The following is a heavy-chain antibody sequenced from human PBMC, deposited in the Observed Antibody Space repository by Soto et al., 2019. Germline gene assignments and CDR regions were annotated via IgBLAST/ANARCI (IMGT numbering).Heavy chain of an antibody. V-gene: IGHV4-38-2*01. CDR3: ARGIVGASPTSYYFDY. D-gene: IGHD1-26*01. CDR1: GYSISSGYY. Sequence: LSLTCAVSGYSISSGYYWGWIGQPPGKGLEWIGSIYHSGSTYYNPSLKSRVTISVDTSKNQFSLKLSSVTAADTAVYYCARGIVGASPTSYYFDYWGQGTLVTVSS. J-gene: IGHJ4*02. CDR2: IYHSGST.